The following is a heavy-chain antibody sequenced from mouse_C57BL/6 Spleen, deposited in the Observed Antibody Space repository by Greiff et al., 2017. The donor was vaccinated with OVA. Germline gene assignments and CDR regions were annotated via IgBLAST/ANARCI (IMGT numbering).Heavy chain of an antibody. J-gene: IGHJ4*01. Sequence: VHLVESGPELVKPGASVKISCKASGYAFSSSWMNWVKQRPGKGLEWIGRIYPGDGDTNYNGKFKGKATLTADKSSSTAYMQLSSLTSEDSAVYFCARYSSGYAMDYWGQGTSVTVSS. CDR3: ARYSSGYAMDY. D-gene: IGHD3-2*02. V-gene: IGHV1-82*01. CDR2: IYPGDGDT. CDR1: GYAFSSSW.